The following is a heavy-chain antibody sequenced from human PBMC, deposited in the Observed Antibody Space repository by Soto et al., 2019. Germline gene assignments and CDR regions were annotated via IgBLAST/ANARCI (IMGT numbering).Heavy chain of an antibody. CDR1: GGSISSYY. CDR3: ERHRLGEYSGYDLGFFDY. D-gene: IGHD5-12*01. Sequence: SETLSLTCTVSGGSISSYYWSWIRQPPGKGLEWIGYIYYSGSTNYNPSLKSRVTISVDTSKNQFSLKLSSVTAADTAVYYCERHRLGEYSGYDLGFFDYWGQGTLVPVSS. V-gene: IGHV4-59*08. CDR2: IYYSGST. J-gene: IGHJ4*02.